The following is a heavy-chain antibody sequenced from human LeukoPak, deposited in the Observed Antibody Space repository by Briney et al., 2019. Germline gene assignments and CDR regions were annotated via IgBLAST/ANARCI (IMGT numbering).Heavy chain of an antibody. CDR3: AKGMSGSSPYNWVDP. CDR2: IGGSGVNA. J-gene: IGHJ5*02. V-gene: IGHV3-23*01. D-gene: IGHD1-26*01. CDR1: GLTFSNYA. Sequence: PVGSLRLSCAASGLTFSNYAMSWVRQAPGKGLEWVSGIGGSGVNAYYAESVKGRVTISTDNSKSTLFLQLSSLRAEDTAVYYCAKGMSGSSPYNWVDPWGQGTLVTVSS.